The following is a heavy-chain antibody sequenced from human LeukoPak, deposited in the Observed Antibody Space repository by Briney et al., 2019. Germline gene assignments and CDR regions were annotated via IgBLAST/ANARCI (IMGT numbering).Heavy chain of an antibody. CDR3: ASTFGGVIGYFDY. CDR2: VIPIFGTA. J-gene: IGHJ4*02. V-gene: IGHV1-69*06. D-gene: IGHD3-16*02. Sequence: SVKVSCKASGYTFTSYYMHWVRQAPGQGLEWMGGVIPIFGTANYAQKFQGRVTITADKSTSTAYMELSSLRSEDTAVYYCASTFGGVIGYFDYWGQGTLVTVSS. CDR1: GYTFTSYY.